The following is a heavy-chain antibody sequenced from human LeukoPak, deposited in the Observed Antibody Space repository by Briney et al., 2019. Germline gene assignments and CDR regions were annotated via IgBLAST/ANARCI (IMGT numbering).Heavy chain of an antibody. J-gene: IGHJ4*02. CDR1: GSTFSSYG. CDR2: ISYDGSNK. D-gene: IGHD4-23*01. V-gene: IGHV3-30*18. CDR3: AKDLYGGNPGGGFDY. Sequence: GGSLRLSCAASGSTFSSYGMHWVRQAPGKGLEWVAVISYDGSNKYYADSVKGRFTISRDNSKNTLYLQMNSLRAEDTAVYYCAKDLYGGNPGGGFDYWGQGTLVTVSS.